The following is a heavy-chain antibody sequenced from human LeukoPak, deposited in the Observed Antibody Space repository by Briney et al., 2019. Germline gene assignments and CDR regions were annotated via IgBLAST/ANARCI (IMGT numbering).Heavy chain of an antibody. Sequence: GGSLRLSCAASGFMFSEYGMHWVRQAPGKGLEWVAFIRDDGSNKLSADSVKGRFTISRDNSKNTVSLQMNSLRSEDTAIYYCAKDWGARGCCGDYFDYWGQGTLLTVSS. CDR2: IRDDGSNK. D-gene: IGHD6-19*01. J-gene: IGHJ4*02. CDR3: AKDWGARGCCGDYFDY. V-gene: IGHV3-30*02. CDR1: GFMFSEYG.